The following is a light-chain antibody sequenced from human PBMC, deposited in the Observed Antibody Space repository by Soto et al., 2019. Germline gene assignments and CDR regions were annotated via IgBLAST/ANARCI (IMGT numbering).Light chain of an antibody. CDR2: DAS. Sequence: DIQMTQSPSSLSASVGDRVTITCQASEDISNYLNWYQQKLGKAPKLLIYDASNLEPGVPSRFSGSGSGTEFIFTISSLQPEDFATYYCQQYNSYPRTFGQGTKVEIK. CDR1: EDISNY. CDR3: QQYNSYPRT. V-gene: IGKV1-33*01. J-gene: IGKJ1*01.